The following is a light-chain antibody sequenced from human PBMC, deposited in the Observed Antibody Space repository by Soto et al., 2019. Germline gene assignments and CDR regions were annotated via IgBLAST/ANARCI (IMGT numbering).Light chain of an antibody. CDR3: QQYETFSGT. CDR1: QSIGSW. V-gene: IGKV1-5*01. J-gene: IGKJ1*01. CDR2: DAS. Sequence: DIQMTQSPSTLSASVGDRVTLTCRASQSIGSWLAWYQQKPGKAPKLLIYDASALPRGVPSRFSGSGSGTKFTPTSASLQPDYVATYYCQQYETFSGTFGPGTKVDIK.